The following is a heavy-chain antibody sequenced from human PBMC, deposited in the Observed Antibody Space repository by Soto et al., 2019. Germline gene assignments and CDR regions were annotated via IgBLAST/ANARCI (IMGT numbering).Heavy chain of an antibody. CDR1: GFTFSSYG. D-gene: IGHD3-10*01. Sequence: GSLRLSCAASGFTFSSYGMHWVRQAPGKGLEWVAVIWYDGSNKYYADSVKGRFTISRDNSKNTLYLQMNSLRAEDTAVYYCARDGLGSGGYYFDYWGQGTLVTVSS. V-gene: IGHV3-33*01. CDR2: IWYDGSNK. CDR3: ARDGLGSGGYYFDY. J-gene: IGHJ4*02.